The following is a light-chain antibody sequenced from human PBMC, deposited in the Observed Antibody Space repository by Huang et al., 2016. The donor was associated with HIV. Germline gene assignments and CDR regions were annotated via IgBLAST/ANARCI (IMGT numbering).Light chain of an antibody. CDR2: SAS. Sequence: DIQMTQSPSSLSASVGDRVTITCRTSEGISTYLNWYQQKPGKAPKLLIYSASRLQSGVPSRFSGSGSGTHFTRTISSLQPEDFATYYCQQSYITPRTFGQGTKLDIK. CDR3: QQSYITPRT. V-gene: IGKV1-39*01. CDR1: EGISTY. J-gene: IGKJ2*01.